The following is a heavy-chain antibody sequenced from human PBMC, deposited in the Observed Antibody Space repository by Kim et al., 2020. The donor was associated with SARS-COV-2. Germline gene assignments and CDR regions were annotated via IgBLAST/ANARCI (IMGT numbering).Heavy chain of an antibody. Sequence: PSRKSRVTISVDTSKNQFSLKLSSVTAADTAVYYCARESNHYYYYGMDVWGQGTTVTVSS. V-gene: IGHV4-59*01. CDR3: ARESNHYYYYGMDV. J-gene: IGHJ6*02.